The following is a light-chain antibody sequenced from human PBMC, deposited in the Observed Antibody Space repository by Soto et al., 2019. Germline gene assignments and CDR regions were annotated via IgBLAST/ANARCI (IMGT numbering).Light chain of an antibody. CDR3: QQYYSTPLT. CDR1: QTVLFSSNNKNY. J-gene: IGKJ4*01. CDR2: WAS. V-gene: IGKV4-1*01. Sequence: DIVMTQSPDSLAVSLGERGTINCKSSQTVLFSSNNKNYLAWYQQKPGQPPKLPIYWASTRQSWVPDRFSGSGSGTDFTLTISSLQAEDVAVYYCQQYYSTPLTFGGGTKVELK.